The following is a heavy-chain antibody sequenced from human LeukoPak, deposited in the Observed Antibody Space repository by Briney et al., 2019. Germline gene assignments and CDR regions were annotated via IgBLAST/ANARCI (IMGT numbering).Heavy chain of an antibody. CDR3: ARSPTQWFGESPNWFDP. Sequence: SETLSLTCAVYGGSFSGYYWSWIRQPPGKGLEWIGEINHSGSTNYNPSLKSRVTISVDTSKNQFPLKLSSVTAADTAVYYCARSPTQWFGESPNWFDPWGQGTLVTVSS. D-gene: IGHD3-10*01. V-gene: IGHV4-34*01. CDR1: GGSFSGYY. CDR2: INHSGST. J-gene: IGHJ5*02.